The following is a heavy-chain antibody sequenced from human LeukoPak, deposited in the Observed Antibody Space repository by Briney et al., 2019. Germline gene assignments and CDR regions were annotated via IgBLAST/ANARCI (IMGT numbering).Heavy chain of an antibody. CDR2: ISGSGGST. V-gene: IGHV3-23*01. J-gene: IGHJ4*02. D-gene: IGHD3-16*01. Sequence: GGSLRLSCAVSGFTFRSYAMSWVRQAPGKGLECVSAISGSGGSTYYADSVKGRFTISRDNTNNTLFLQMNSLRAEDTALYYCARDWGSSRTNDYWGQGILVTVSS. CDR1: GFTFRSYA. CDR3: ARDWGSSRTNDY.